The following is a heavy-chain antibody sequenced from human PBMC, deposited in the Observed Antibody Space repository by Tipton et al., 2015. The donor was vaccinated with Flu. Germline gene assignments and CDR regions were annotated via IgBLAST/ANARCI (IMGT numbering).Heavy chain of an antibody. CDR1: GYNFRSYW. CDR2: IYPGDSET. Sequence: QLVQSGAEVKKPGESLNISCTGSGYNFRSYWIAWVRQMPGKGLEWMGLIYPGDSETTYSPAFQGQVTLSADRSISTAYLQWSSLKSSDTATFFCARRRRYGEGPEGWDVWGQGTTVTVSS. J-gene: IGHJ6*02. D-gene: IGHD4/OR15-4a*01. V-gene: IGHV5-51*03. CDR3: ARRRRYGEGPEGWDV.